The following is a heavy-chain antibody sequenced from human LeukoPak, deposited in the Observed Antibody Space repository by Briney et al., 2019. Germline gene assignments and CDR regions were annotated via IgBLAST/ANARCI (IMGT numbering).Heavy chain of an antibody. D-gene: IGHD4-17*01. Sequence: SETLSLTCTVSGFSIRSGYYWGWIRPPPGKGLEGIASIYHGGSTYYNPSLKGRVTISVDTPKNQFSLKLSSVTAAGTAVYYCARVMTTATTWAFDVWGQGTMVTVFS. CDR2: IYHGGST. V-gene: IGHV4-38-2*02. J-gene: IGHJ3*01. CDR1: GFSIRSGYY. CDR3: ARVMTTATTWAFDV.